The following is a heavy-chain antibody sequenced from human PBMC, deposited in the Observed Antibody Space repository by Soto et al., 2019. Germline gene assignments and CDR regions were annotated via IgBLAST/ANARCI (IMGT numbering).Heavy chain of an antibody. D-gene: IGHD3-22*01. J-gene: IGHJ3*01. CDR2: ISYDGSNK. CDR1: GFTFSSYA. CDR3: GRITLKTSVDTFDF. V-gene: IGHV3-30-3*01. Sequence: GGSLRLSCAASGFTFSSYAMHWVRQAPGKGLEWVAVISYDGSNKYHADSVEGRFTISRDDSKNTLYLQLNSLRAEDTAVYYCGRITLKTSVDTFDFWGQGTMVTVSS.